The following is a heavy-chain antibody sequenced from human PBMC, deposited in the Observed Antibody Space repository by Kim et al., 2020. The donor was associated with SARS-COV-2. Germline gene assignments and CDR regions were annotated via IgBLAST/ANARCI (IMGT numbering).Heavy chain of an antibody. D-gene: IGHD6-13*01. J-gene: IGHJ5*02. CDR3: ARERIAAGNWFDP. V-gene: IGHV3-74*01. CDR2: INSDGSST. CDR1: GFTFSSYW. Sequence: GGSLRLSCAASGFTFSSYWMHWVRQAPGKGLVWVSRINSDGSSTSYADSVKGRFTISRDNAKNTLYLQMNSLRAEDTAVYYCARERIAAGNWFDPWGQGTLVTVSS.